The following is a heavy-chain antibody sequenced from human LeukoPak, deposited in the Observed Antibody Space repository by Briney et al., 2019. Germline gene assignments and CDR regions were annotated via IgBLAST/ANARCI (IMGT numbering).Heavy chain of an antibody. D-gene: IGHD3-22*01. CDR3: ARGPYSYDSSGAFDI. V-gene: IGHV4-59*08. CDR2: IYYSGST. Sequence: SETLSLTCTVSGGSISSYYWSWIRQPPGKGLEWIGYIYYSGSTNYNPSLKSRVTISVDASKNQFSLKLSSVTAADTAVYFCARGPYSYDSSGAFDIWGQGTMVTVSS. J-gene: IGHJ3*02. CDR1: GGSISSYY.